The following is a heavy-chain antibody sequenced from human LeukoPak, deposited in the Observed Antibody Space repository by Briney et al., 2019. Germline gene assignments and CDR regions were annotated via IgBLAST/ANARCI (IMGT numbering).Heavy chain of an antibody. D-gene: IGHD5-24*01. V-gene: IGHV4-4*02. CDR2: IFHSGST. CDR1: GGSINRSDW. CDR3: ARDASLQTGAFDV. J-gene: IGHJ3*01. Sequence: SETLSLTCAVSGGSINRSDWWSWVRQSPGKGREWIGEIFHSGSTKYNPSLKSRVTISVDKSKNQFSLNLTSVTAADTAMYYCARDASLQTGAFDVWGQGTMVTVSS.